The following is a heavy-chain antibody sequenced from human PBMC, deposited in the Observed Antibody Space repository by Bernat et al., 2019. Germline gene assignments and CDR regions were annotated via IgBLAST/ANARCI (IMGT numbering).Heavy chain of an antibody. CDR3: ASGYYQFDY. J-gene: IGHJ4*02. D-gene: IGHD2-2*01. CDR2: ISSSSSYT. CDR1: RFTFSDYY. Sequence: QVQLVESGGVLVKPGGSLRLSCAASRFTFSDYYMSWIRQAPGKGLEWVSYISSSSSYTNYADSVKGRFTISRDNAKNSPYLQMNSLRAEDTAVYYCASGYYQFDYWGQGTLVTVSS. V-gene: IGHV3-11*05.